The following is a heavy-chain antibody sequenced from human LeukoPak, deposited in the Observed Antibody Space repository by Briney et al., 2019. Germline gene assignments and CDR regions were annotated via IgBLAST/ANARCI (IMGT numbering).Heavy chain of an antibody. CDR1: GYTFSSYG. J-gene: IGHJ4*02. Sequence: ASVKVSCKASGYTFSSYGISWVRQAPGQGLEWMGWINPNSGGTNYAQKFQGRVTMTRDTSISTAYMELSRLRSDDTAVYYCARGLGGSYSDYWGQGTLVTVSS. D-gene: IGHD1-26*01. CDR3: ARGLGGSYSDY. CDR2: INPNSGGT. V-gene: IGHV1-2*02.